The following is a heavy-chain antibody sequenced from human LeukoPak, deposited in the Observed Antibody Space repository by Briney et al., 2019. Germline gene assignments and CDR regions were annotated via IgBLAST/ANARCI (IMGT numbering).Heavy chain of an antibody. CDR1: GLTFSSYA. V-gene: IGHV3-23*01. D-gene: IGHD3-22*01. J-gene: IGHJ4*02. Sequence: GGSLRLSCAASGLTFSSYAMSWVRQAPGKGLEWVSAISGSGGSTYYADSVKGRFTISRDNSKNTLYLQMNSLRAEDTAVYYCAKTPRRLTYYYDSSGYYFFFWGQGTLVTVSS. CDR2: ISGSGGST. CDR3: AKTPRRLTYYYDSSGYYFFF.